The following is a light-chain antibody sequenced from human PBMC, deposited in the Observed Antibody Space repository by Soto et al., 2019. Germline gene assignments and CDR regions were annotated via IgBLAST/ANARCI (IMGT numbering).Light chain of an antibody. J-gene: IGLJ1*01. CDR2: GNS. Sequence: QSALTQPPSVSGAPGQRVTISCTGSSSNIGATYDVQWYQQLPGTAPKPLIYGNSNRPSGVPDRFSGSKSGTSASLAITGLQADDEADYYCQSYDSSLSAHYVFGTGTKVTVL. V-gene: IGLV1-40*01. CDR3: QSYDSSLSAHYV. CDR1: SSNIGATYD.